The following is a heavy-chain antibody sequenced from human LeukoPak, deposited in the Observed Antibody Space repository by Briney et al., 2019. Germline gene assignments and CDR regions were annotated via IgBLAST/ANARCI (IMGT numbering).Heavy chain of an antibody. D-gene: IGHD2-15*01. CDR1: GGSFSGYY. CDR3: ARNSGWLPFYYYYYMDV. Sequence: PSETLSLTCAVYGGSFSGYYWSWIRQPPGKGLEWIGEINHSGSTNYNPSLKSRVTISVDKSKNQFSLKLSSVTAADTAAYYCARNSGWLPFYYYYYMDVWGKGTTVTVSS. V-gene: IGHV4-34*01. CDR2: INHSGST. J-gene: IGHJ6*03.